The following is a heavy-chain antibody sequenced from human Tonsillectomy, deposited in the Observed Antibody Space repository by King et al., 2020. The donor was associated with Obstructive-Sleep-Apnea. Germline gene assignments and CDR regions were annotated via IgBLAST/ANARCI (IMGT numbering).Heavy chain of an antibody. CDR2: IYHSGST. D-gene: IGHD2/OR15-2a*01. Sequence: FQLQESGPGLVKPSGTLSLTCAVSGGSISSTNWWSWVRQPPGKGLELIGEIYHSGSTNNNPSLKNRVNISIDKSENQYSLKLTSMTAADTAVYYCASGNSTSPGYWGQGTLVTVSS. V-gene: IGHV4-4*02. J-gene: IGHJ4*02. CDR1: GGSISSTNW. CDR3: ASGNSTSPGY.